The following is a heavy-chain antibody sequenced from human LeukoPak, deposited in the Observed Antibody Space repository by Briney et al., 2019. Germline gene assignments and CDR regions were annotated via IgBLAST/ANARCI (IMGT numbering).Heavy chain of an antibody. Sequence: PSETLSLTCAVSGYSISSGYYWGWVRPPPGRGLECIGSMYHSGSTYYNPSLNSRVTISVDTSKNQLSLKLYSVTAADTAVYYCARGQSNFGIDYWGQGTLVTVSS. V-gene: IGHV4-38-2*01. D-gene: IGHD4-11*01. CDR2: MYHSGST. CDR3: ARGQSNFGIDY. CDR1: GYSISSGYY. J-gene: IGHJ4*02.